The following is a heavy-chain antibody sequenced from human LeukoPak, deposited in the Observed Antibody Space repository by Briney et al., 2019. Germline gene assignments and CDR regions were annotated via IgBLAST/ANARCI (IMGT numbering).Heavy chain of an antibody. J-gene: IGHJ4*02. CDR2: INHSGST. CDR3: ARDFGYCSSTSCHFDY. D-gene: IGHD2-2*03. Sequence: SETLSLTCAVYGGSFSGYYWSWIRQPPGKGLEWIGEINHSGSTNYNPSLKSRVTISVDTSKNQFSPKLSSVTAADTAVYYCARDFGYCSSTSCHFDYWGQGTLVTVSS. CDR1: GGSFSGYY. V-gene: IGHV4-34*01.